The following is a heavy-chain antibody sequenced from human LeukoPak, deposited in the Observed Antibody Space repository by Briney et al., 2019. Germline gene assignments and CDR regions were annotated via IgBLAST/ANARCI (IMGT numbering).Heavy chain of an antibody. CDR1: GFTFSNYW. D-gene: IGHD3-9*01. V-gene: IGHV3-74*01. CDR3: ARNKGGKYYDNLTGKMDV. Sequence: PGGSLRLSCAASGFTFSNYWMHWVRQAPGKGLVWVSRINSDGINTSYADSVKGRFTISRDNAKNTLNLQMNSLRAEDTAVYYCARNKGGKYYDNLTGKMDVWGKGTTVTVSS. J-gene: IGHJ6*04. CDR2: INSDGINT.